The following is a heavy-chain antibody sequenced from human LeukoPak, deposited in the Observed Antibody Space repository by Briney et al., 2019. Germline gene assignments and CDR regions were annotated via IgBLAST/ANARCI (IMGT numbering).Heavy chain of an antibody. CDR2: IYDSGST. J-gene: IGHJ6*03. CDR3: ARRGYNSGHYSVDV. D-gene: IGHD5-18*01. Sequence: SETLSLTCTVSGGSISSSNCYWGWIRQPPGKGLEWIGSIYDSGSTYYNPSLKSRITISVATSKNQFSLRLSSVTATDTAVYYGARRGYNSGHYSVDVWGKATTVTVSS. V-gene: IGHV4-39*01. CDR1: GGSISSSNCY.